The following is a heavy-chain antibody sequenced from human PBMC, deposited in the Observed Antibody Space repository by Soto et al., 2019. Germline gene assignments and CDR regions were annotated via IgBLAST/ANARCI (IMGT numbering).Heavy chain of an antibody. J-gene: IGHJ3*02. CDR2: INSDGSST. V-gene: IGHV3-74*01. Sequence: GGSLRLSCAASGFTFSSYWMHWVRQAPGKGLVWVSRINSDGSSTSYADSVKGRFTISRDNAKNTLYLQMNSLRAEDTAVYYCASFNWDDAFDIWGQGTMVTVSS. D-gene: IGHD7-27*01. CDR1: GFTFSSYW. CDR3: ASFNWDDAFDI.